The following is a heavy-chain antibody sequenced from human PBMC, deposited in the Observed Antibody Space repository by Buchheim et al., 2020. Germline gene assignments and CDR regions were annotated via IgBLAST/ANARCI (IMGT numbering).Heavy chain of an antibody. CDR1: GFTFSSYA. D-gene: IGHD1-1*01. V-gene: IGHV3-30*04. J-gene: IGHJ6*02. Sequence: QVQLVESGGGVVQPGRSLRLSCAASGFTFSSYAMHWVRQAPGKGLEWVAVISYDGSNKYYADSVKGRFTISRDNSKNTLYLQMNSLRAEDMAVYYCARATGSLYYYYGMDVWGQGTT. CDR2: ISYDGSNK. CDR3: ARATGSLYYYYGMDV.